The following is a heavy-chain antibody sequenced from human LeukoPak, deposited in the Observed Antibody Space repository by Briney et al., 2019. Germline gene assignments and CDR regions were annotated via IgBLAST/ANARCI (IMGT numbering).Heavy chain of an antibody. J-gene: IGHJ4*02. CDR2: ISSSSSYI. V-gene: IGHV3-21*04. D-gene: IGHD3-10*01. CDR3: AKLPRRITMVRGGAHFDY. Sequence: GGSLRLSCAASGFTFSSYSMNWVRQAPGKGLEWVSSISSSSSYIYYADSVKGRFTISRDNSKNTLYLQMNSLRAEDTAVYYCAKLPRRITMVRGGAHFDYWGQGTLVTVSS. CDR1: GFTFSSYS.